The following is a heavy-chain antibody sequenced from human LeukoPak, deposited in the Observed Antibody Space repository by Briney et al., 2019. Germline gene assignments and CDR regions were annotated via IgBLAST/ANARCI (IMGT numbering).Heavy chain of an antibody. J-gene: IGHJ4*02. CDR3: AISTTRPAGTAQGDY. Sequence: ASVKVSCQACGGTFINYAISWLGQAPGQGREWMGGIIPIFGRANYAQKVQGRLTINTHGYTSQAYMQVSRLRSEDTAVYYCAISTTRPAGTAQGDYWGQGTLVTVSS. CDR1: GGTFINYA. D-gene: IGHD1-14*01. CDR2: IIPIFGRA. V-gene: IGHV1-69*05.